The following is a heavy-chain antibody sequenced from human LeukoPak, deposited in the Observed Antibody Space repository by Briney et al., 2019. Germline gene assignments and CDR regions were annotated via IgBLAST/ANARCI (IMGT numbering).Heavy chain of an antibody. CDR2: IIPILGIA. Sequence: SVKVSCKASGGTFSSYAISWVRQAPGQGLEWMGRIIPILGIANYAQKFQGRVTITADKSTSTAYMELSSLRSEDTAVYYCATASYCTNGVCYPGGYDYWGQGTLVTVSS. V-gene: IGHV1-69*04. D-gene: IGHD2-8*01. CDR3: ATASYCTNGVCYPGGYDY. J-gene: IGHJ4*02. CDR1: GGTFSSYA.